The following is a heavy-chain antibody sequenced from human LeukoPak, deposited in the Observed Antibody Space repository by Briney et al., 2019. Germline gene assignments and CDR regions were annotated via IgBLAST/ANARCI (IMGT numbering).Heavy chain of an antibody. J-gene: IGHJ4*02. CDR1: GFTVSSNY. Sequence: GGSLRLSCAASGFTVSSNYMSWVRQAPGKGLEWVSVIYSGGSTYYADSVKGRFTISRHNSKNTLYLQMNSLRAEDTAVYYCARDGRRGDYGDLIPFDYWGQGTLVTVSS. CDR3: ARDGRRGDYGDLIPFDY. V-gene: IGHV3-53*04. D-gene: IGHD4-17*01. CDR2: IYSGGST.